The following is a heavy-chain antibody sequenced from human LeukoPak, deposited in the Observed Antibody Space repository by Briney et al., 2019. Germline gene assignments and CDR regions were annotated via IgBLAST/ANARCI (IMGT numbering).Heavy chain of an antibody. J-gene: IGHJ4*02. CDR1: GFTFSSYA. Sequence: GGSLRLSCADSGFTFSSYAMSWVRQAPGKGLEWVSFISTSGRTHYADSVQGWCTISRDNSKNTLSLHMNSLRAEDTAVYYCARGLDSSGYYHVVDSWGQGALVTVSS. CDR2: ISTSGRT. D-gene: IGHD3-22*01. CDR3: ARGLDSSGYYHVVDS. V-gene: IGHV3-23*01.